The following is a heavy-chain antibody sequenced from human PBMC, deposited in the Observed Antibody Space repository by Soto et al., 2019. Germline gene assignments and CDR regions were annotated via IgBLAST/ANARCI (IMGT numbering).Heavy chain of an antibody. CDR1: GGSISSGDYY. D-gene: IGHD2-15*01. CDR2: IYYTGST. J-gene: IGHJ4*02. V-gene: IGHV4-30-4*01. CDR3: PRDRAAGGSSVYFDY. Sequence: SETLSLTCSVSGGSISSGDYYWSWIRQPPGKGLEWIGYIYYTGSTYYNPSLKSRLSLSVDTSKNQFSLRLSSVTAADTAVYYCPRDRAAGGSSVYFDYWGQGILVTVSS.